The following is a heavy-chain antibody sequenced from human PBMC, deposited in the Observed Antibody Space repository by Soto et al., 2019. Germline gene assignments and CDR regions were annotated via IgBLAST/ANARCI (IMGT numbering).Heavy chain of an antibody. CDR2: ISGYNGNT. CDR3: AREGQAPYYYYGMDV. V-gene: IGHV1-18*01. J-gene: IGHJ6*02. CDR1: GSTFTNYG. Sequence: QVQVVQSGDEVNKPGASVKVSCKASGSTFTNYGFSWLRQAPGQGLEWMGWISGYNGNTKYAEKFQGRVTMTTDTSTSTAQMELRSLRSDDTTVYYCAREGQAPYYYYGMDVWGQGTAVTVSS.